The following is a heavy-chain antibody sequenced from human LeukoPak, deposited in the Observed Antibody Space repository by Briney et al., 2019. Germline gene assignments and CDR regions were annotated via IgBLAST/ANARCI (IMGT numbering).Heavy chain of an antibody. CDR2: TYYRSKWYN. CDR3: ARKKAVAGLFDY. J-gene: IGHJ4*02. D-gene: IGHD6-19*01. CDR1: GDSVSSNSAA. V-gene: IGHV6-1*01. Sequence: SQTLSLTCAISGDSVSSNSAAWNWIRQSPSRGLEWLGRTYYRSKWYNDYAESVKSRITINADTSKNRISLQLNSVTPEDTAVHYCARKKAVAGLFDYWGQGTLVTVSS.